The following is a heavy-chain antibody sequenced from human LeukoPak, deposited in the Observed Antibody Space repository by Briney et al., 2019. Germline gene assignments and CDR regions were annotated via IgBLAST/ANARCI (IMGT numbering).Heavy chain of an antibody. V-gene: IGHV3-30*02. CDR2: IGYDGSKK. CDR3: ARDLGGIYYIAY. Sequence: GGSLRLSCAASGFTFSSYGMHWVRLAPGEGLEWVAYIGYDGSKKYYSDSVKGRFTISRDNSKNTVHLQMNSLRAADTALYFCARDLGGIYYIAYWGQGTLVTVSS. CDR1: GFTFSSYG. J-gene: IGHJ4*02. D-gene: IGHD2-15*01.